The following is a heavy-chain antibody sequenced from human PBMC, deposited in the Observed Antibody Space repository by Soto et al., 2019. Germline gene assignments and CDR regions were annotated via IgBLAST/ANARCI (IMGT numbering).Heavy chain of an antibody. D-gene: IGHD2-15*01. Sequence: QVQLVQSGAEVKKPGASVKVSCKASGYTFTNSDINWVRQAPGQGLEWMGWMNPDSGHAAYAQKFQGRVTLTTSTSTSTVYMGMRSLGSDDTAVYYCARRPHCSGGICYYGLDIWGQGTLVTVSS. CDR2: MNPDSGHA. J-gene: IGHJ5*02. CDR3: ARRPHCSGGICYYGLDI. CDR1: GYTFTNSD. V-gene: IGHV1-8*01.